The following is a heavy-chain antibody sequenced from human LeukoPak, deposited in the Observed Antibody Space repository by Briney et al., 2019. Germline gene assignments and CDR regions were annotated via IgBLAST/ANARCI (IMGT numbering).Heavy chain of an antibody. CDR2: IYSGGST. J-gene: IGHJ3*01. D-gene: IGHD6-19*01. V-gene: IGHV3-66*01. Sequence: SGGSLRLSCAASGFTVSSNYMSWVRQAPGKGLDWVSIIYSGGSTYYADSVKGRFTISRDNSKNTLYLQMNSLRVEDTAVYYCAGEVSSGRRVFDFWGQGTVVTVSS. CDR3: AGEVSSGRRVFDF. CDR1: GFTVSSNY.